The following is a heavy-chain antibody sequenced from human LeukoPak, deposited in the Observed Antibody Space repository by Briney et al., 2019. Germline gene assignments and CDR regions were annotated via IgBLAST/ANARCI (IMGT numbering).Heavy chain of an antibody. CDR2: IWYDGSNK. D-gene: IGHD2-2*02. J-gene: IGHJ4*02. CDR1: GFTFSSYG. CDR3: ARGRYCSSTSCYTGMGADF. Sequence: GGSLRLSCAASGFTFSSYGMHWVRQAPGKGLEWVAVIWYDGSNKYYADSVKGRFTISRDNSKNTLYLQMNSLRAEDTAVYYCARGRYCSSTSCYTGMGADFWGQGTLVTVSS. V-gene: IGHV3-33*01.